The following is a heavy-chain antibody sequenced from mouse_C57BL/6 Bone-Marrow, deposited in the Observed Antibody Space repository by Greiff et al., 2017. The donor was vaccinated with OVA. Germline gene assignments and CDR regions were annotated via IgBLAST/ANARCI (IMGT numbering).Heavy chain of an antibody. CDR1: GFSLTSYG. V-gene: IGHV2-2*01. D-gene: IGHD1-1*01. J-gene: IGHJ4*01. Sequence: VKLVESGPGLVQPSQSLSITCTVSGFSLTSYGVHWVRQSPGKGLEWLGVIWSGGSTDYNAAFISRLSISKDNSKSQVFFKMNSLQADDTAIYYCARNHYGSSPYYAMDYWGQGTSVTVSS. CDR2: IWSGGST. CDR3: ARNHYGSSPYYAMDY.